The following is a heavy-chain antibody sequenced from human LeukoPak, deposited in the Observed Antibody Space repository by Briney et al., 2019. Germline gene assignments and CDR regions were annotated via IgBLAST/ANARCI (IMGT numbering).Heavy chain of an antibody. Sequence: GGSLRLSCAASGFTLSYYGMHWVRQAPGKGLEWVALIWSDGSNENYADSVKGRFTISRDNSKNTLYLQMNSLRADDTAVYYCAKNRGGSYYSGSDYWGQGTLVTVSS. CDR2: IWSDGSNE. CDR1: GFTLSYYG. D-gene: IGHD1-26*01. V-gene: IGHV3-33*06. CDR3: AKNRGGSYYSGSDY. J-gene: IGHJ4*02.